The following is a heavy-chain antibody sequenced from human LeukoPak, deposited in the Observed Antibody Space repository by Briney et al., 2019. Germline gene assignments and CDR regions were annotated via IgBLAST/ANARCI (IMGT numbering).Heavy chain of an antibody. D-gene: IGHD1-1*01. J-gene: IGHJ6*03. CDR2: IYYSGST. CDR3: ATQKRGTVAYYYYYMDV. CDR1: GGSISSYY. Sequence: SETLSLTCTVSGGSISSYYWSWIRQPPGKGLEWIGYIYYSGSTNYYPSLKSRVTISVDTSKNQFSLKLSSVTAADTAVYYCATQKRGTVAYYYYYMDVWGKGTTVTVSS. V-gene: IGHV4-59*01.